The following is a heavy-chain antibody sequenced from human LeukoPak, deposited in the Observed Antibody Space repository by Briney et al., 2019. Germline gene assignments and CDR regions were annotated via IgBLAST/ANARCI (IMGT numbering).Heavy chain of an antibody. CDR1: GVSISSGGYS. Sequence: PSETLSLTCAVSGVSISSGGYSWGWIRQPPGKGLEWIGYIYHSGSTYYNPSLKSRVTISVDRSKNQFSLKLSSVTAADTAVYYCARGCCSLDYWGQGTLVTVSS. CDR3: ARGCCSLDY. D-gene: IGHD2-15*01. J-gene: IGHJ4*02. V-gene: IGHV4-30-2*01. CDR2: IYHSGST.